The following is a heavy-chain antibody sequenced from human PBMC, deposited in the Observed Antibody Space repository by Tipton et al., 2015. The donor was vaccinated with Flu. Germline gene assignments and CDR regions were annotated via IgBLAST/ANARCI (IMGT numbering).Heavy chain of an antibody. CDR1: GASISSTNYF. Sequence: GLVKPSETLSLTYTVSGASISSTNYFCAWIRQPPGKRLELIGSIYPSGTTYYNPSLKSRVTISVDTSKSQFSLMLRSVTAADSAVYYCARDIFGYGNFDSWGQGTLVTVSS. CDR2: IYPSGTT. J-gene: IGHJ4*02. V-gene: IGHV4-39*01. CDR3: ARDIFGYGNFDS. D-gene: IGHD3-3*02.